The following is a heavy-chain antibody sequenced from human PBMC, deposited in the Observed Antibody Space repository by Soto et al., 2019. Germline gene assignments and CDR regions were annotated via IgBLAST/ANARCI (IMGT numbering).Heavy chain of an antibody. CDR2: INPESGNP. D-gene: IGHD2-15*01. V-gene: IGHV1-2*02. CDR3: ASEDCRNTNCLKGFDY. Sequence: VQMVQSGAEVKKPGDSVKVSCKASGYTFTDYYMHWVRQTPGQGFEWVGGINPESGNPKYVPKFQGRVTVTRDTSTSTADMELNRLTSDDTAVYYCASEDCRNTNCLKGFDYWGQGTLVTVSS. CDR1: GYTFTDYY. J-gene: IGHJ4*02.